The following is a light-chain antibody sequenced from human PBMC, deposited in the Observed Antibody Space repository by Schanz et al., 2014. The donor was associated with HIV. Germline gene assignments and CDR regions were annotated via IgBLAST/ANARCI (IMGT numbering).Light chain of an antibody. CDR3: QHYYSYPYT. J-gene: IGKJ2*01. CDR1: QNINSW. Sequence: DIQMTQSPSTLSASVGDRVTITCRASQNINSWLAWFQQKPGKAPKLLIYKASSLESGVPPRFSGSESGTEFTLTISSLQPDDFATYYCQHYYSYPYTFGQGTEVEIK. V-gene: IGKV1-5*03. CDR2: KAS.